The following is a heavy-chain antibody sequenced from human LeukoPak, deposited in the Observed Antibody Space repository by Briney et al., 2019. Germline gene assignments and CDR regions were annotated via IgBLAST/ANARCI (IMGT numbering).Heavy chain of an antibody. Sequence: GGSLRLSCAASGFTFNSYAMSWVRQAPGKGLEWVSAITGSGGDTYHAESVKGRFTISRDNSQDTLYLQMNSLTVEDMAVYYCAIGNRDSRPYYFDFWGQGTLVTVSS. CDR1: GFTFNSYA. J-gene: IGHJ4*02. D-gene: IGHD3-3*01. CDR2: ITGSGGDT. CDR3: AIGNRDSRPYYFDF. V-gene: IGHV3-23*01.